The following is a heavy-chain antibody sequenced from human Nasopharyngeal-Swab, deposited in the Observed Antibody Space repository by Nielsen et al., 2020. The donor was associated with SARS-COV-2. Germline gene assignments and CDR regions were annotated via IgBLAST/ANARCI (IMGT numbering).Heavy chain of an antibody. D-gene: IGHD1-26*01. Sequence: WVRQAPGQRLEWMGWINAGNGNTKYSQKFQGRVTITRDTSASTAYMELSSLRSEDTAVYYCAGDLKGGEYYYYYMDVWGKGTTVTVSS. J-gene: IGHJ6*03. V-gene: IGHV1-3*01. CDR2: INAGNGNT. CDR3: AGDLKGGEYYYYYMDV.